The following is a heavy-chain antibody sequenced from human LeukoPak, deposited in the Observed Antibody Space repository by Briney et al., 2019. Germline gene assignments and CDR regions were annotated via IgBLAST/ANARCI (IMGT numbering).Heavy chain of an antibody. V-gene: IGHV4-38-2*02. Sequence: SETLSLTCTVSGGSISSYYWGWIRQPPGKGLEWIGSIYHSGKTYYNPSLKSRVTISVDTSKNQFSLKLSSVTAADTAVYYCVKGPDYYDSSGYWSYWGQGTLVTVSS. CDR2: IYHSGKT. D-gene: IGHD3-22*01. CDR1: GGSISSYY. CDR3: VKGPDYYDSSGYWSY. J-gene: IGHJ4*02.